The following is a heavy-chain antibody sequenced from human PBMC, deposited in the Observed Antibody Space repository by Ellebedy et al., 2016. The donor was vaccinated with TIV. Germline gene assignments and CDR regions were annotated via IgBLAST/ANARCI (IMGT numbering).Heavy chain of an antibody. J-gene: IGHJ4*02. V-gene: IGHV3-21*01. CDR2: ISSSSSYI. CDR3: ASPSGSVQGWDY. D-gene: IGHD1-26*01. CDR1: GFTFSSYS. Sequence: PGGSLRLSCAASGFTFSSYSMNWVRQAPGKGLEWVSSISSSSSYIYYADSVKGRFTISRDNAKNSLYLQMNSLRAEDTAVYYCASPSGSVQGWDYWGQGTLVTVSS.